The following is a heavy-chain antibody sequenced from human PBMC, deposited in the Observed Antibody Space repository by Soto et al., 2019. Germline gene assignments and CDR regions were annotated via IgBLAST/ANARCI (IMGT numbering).Heavy chain of an antibody. Sequence: SDTLSRTCSVSAGSISSGGDYWTWLRQQPGKGLEWIGYIYYSGSTDYNPSLKSRVTISVDRSKNQFSLNLSSVTAADTAIYYCARESGGYDSSTRYGLDVWGQGTTVTVAS. CDR2: IYYSGST. V-gene: IGHV4-31*03. J-gene: IGHJ6*02. CDR3: ARESGGYDSSTRYGLDV. CDR1: AGSISSGGDY. D-gene: IGHD6-25*01.